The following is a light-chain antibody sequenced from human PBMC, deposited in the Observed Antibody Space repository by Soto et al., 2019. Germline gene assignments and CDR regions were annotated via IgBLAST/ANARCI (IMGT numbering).Light chain of an antibody. CDR3: QQSFSSPPWT. J-gene: IGKJ1*01. CDR2: AAS. V-gene: IGKV1-39*01. Sequence: IQKTQSPSSLSASVGASVTIACRASQIIKTYLNWYQQKPGKAPNLLIYAASSLHSGVPSRFSGSGSGTDFTLTISSLQPEDFATYYCQQSFSSPPWTFGQGTKVDIK. CDR1: QIIKTY.